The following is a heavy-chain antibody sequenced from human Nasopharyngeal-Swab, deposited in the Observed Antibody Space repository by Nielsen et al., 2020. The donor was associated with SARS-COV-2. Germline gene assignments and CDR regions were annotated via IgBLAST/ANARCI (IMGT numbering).Heavy chain of an antibody. CDR2: ISGSSSHT. Sequence: GESLKISCAASGFTFSDYYMSWIRHIPGKGLEWVSYISGSSSHTSYADSVKGRFPISRDNAKNSLYLEMTSLRPDDTAVYYCARTSYYGSGSLDYWVQGTQVTVSS. J-gene: IGHJ4*02. D-gene: IGHD3-10*01. V-gene: IGHV3-11*03. CDR1: GFTFSDYY. CDR3: ARTSYYGSGSLDY.